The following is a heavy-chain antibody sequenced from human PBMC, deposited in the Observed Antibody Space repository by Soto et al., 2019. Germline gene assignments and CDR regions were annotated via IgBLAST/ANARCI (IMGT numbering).Heavy chain of an antibody. Sequence: VGSLRLSCAASGFTFSVYNMNWVRQVPGKGLEWVSSISSSSSYVYYADSVKGRFTISRDDAKNSLFLQMNSLRAGDTAVYYCAREPIMAGAKWFDPWGQGTLVTVSS. CDR1: GFTFSVYN. D-gene: IGHD1-26*01. CDR3: AREPIMAGAKWFDP. V-gene: IGHV3-21*06. CDR2: ISSSSSYV. J-gene: IGHJ5*02.